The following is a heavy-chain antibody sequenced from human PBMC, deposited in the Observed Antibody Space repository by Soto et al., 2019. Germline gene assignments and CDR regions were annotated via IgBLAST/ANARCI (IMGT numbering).Heavy chain of an antibody. CDR1: GFTFSSYA. V-gene: IGHV3-23*01. CDR2: ISGSGGST. D-gene: IGHD3-22*01. Sequence: GGSLRLSCAASGFTFSSYAMSWVRQAPGKGLEWVSAISGSGGSTYYADSVKGRFTISRDNSKNTLYLQMNSLRAEDTAVYYCAKLLISLAYYDSSGYYGHAFDIWGQGTMVTVSS. J-gene: IGHJ3*02. CDR3: AKLLISLAYYDSSGYYGHAFDI.